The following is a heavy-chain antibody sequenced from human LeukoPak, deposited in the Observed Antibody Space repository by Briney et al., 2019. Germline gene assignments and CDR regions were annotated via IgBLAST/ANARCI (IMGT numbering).Heavy chain of an antibody. CDR1: GFSFSSYN. V-gene: IGHV3-21*06. D-gene: IGHD3-10*01. CDR2: ITTTGGSI. CDR3: ATSFGATRGY. Sequence: GGSLRLSCAASGFSFSSYNMYWVRQAPGQGLEWVSSITTTGGSIYYADSVRGRFTISRDNAKNSLFLHMNALRIEDTAVYYCATSFGATRGYWGQGTLVTVSS. J-gene: IGHJ4*02.